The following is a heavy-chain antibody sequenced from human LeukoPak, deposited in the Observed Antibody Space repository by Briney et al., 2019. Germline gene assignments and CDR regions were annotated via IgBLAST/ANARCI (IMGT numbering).Heavy chain of an antibody. CDR2: INPSGGST. Sequence: ASVKVSCKASGYTFTSYYMHWVRQAPGQGLEWMGIINPSGGSTSYAQKFQGRVTMTRDTSTSTVYMELSSLRSEDMAVYYCAREGVGATFDYWGQGTLVTVSS. CDR3: AREGVGATFDY. CDR1: GYTFTSYY. V-gene: IGHV1-46*01. J-gene: IGHJ4*02. D-gene: IGHD1-26*01.